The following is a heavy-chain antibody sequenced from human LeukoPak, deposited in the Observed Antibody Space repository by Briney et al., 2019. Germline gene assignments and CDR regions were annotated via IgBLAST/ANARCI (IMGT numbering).Heavy chain of an antibody. Sequence: GGSLRLSCAASGFTFSSYWMSWVRQAPGKGLEWVANIKQDGSEKYYVDSVKGRFTISRDNAKNSLYLQMNSLRAEDTAVYYCARETPYSSSWTDLDYWGQGTLVTVSS. CDR1: GFTFSSYW. CDR2: IKQDGSEK. V-gene: IGHV3-7*01. J-gene: IGHJ4*02. D-gene: IGHD6-13*01. CDR3: ARETPYSSSWTDLDY.